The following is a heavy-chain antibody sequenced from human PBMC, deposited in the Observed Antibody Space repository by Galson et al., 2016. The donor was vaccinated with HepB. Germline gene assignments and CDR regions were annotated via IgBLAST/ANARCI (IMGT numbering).Heavy chain of an antibody. V-gene: IGHV3-30*18. D-gene: IGHD1/OR15-1a*01. J-gene: IGHJ4*02. CDR3: AKGTTLQVHFGYFDH. CDR2: ISFDGSNA. CDR1: GFTFSNYA. Sequence: SLRLSCAASGFTFSNYAMSWVRQAPGKGLEWVAVISFDGSNAYYGDSVKGRFTISRDNSKNTLYLQMNSLRVEDTAVYYCAKGTTLQVHFGYFDHWGQGTLVTVSS.